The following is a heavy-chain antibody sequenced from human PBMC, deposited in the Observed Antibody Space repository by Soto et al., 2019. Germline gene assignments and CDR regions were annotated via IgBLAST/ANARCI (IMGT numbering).Heavy chain of an antibody. D-gene: IGHD2-2*01. V-gene: IGHV1-58*02. Sequence: SVKVSCKPSGFTFSMSAIQWVRQTRGQRLEWIGWIVSASGSTNSAQMFQGRVTFTRDMSTSTVYMDLSSLSSDDTAVYYCVVCRSSRCYGKFDHWGQGTLVTVSS. CDR3: VVCRSSRCYGKFDH. J-gene: IGHJ4*02. CDR2: IVSASGST. CDR1: GFTFSMSA.